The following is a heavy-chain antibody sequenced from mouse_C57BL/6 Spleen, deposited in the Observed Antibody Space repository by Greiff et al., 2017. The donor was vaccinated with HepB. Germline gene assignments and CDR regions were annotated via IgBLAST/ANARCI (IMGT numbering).Heavy chain of an antibody. D-gene: IGHD6-1*01. Sequence: EVQLQESGGGLVKPGGSLKLSCAASGFTFSDYGMHWVRQAPEKGLEWVAYISSGSSTIYYADTVKGRFTISRDNAKNTLFLQMTSLRSEDTAMYYCARQESLWYFDVWGTGTTVTVSS. V-gene: IGHV5-17*01. CDR3: ARQESLWYFDV. CDR2: ISSGSSTI. CDR1: GFTFSDYG. J-gene: IGHJ1*03.